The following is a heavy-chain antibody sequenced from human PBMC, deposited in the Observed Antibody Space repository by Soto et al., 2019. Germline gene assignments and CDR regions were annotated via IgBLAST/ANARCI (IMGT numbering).Heavy chain of an antibody. Sequence: GGSMRLSCAASGFTFSSYSMTWVRQAPGRGLEWVSSISSSSSYIYYADSVKGRFTISRDNAKNSLYLQMNSLRAEDTAVYYCARDLYGDYPFDYWGQGTLVTVSS. CDR2: ISSSSSYI. D-gene: IGHD4-17*01. CDR1: GFTFSSYS. V-gene: IGHV3-21*01. CDR3: ARDLYGDYPFDY. J-gene: IGHJ4*02.